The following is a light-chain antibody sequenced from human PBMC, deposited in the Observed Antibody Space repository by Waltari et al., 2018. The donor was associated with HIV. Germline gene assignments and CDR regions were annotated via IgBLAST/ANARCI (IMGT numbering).Light chain of an antibody. V-gene: IGLV1-44*01. CDR1: SSNIGSNS. CDR3: AAWDDSLNGYV. CDR2: RNN. Sequence: QSVLTQPPSASGTPGHRVTISCSGSSSNIGSNSVNWYQHLPEPAPKLLIFRNNQRPSGVPDRFSGSKSCTSASLAISGLQSEDEADYYCAAWDDSLNGYVFGTGTTVTVL. J-gene: IGLJ1*01.